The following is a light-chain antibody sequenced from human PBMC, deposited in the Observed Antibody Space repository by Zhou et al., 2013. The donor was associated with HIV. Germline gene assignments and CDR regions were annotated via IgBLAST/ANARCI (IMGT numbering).Light chain of an antibody. Sequence: DVVMTQSPLSLPVTLGQPASISCRSSQSLVHSDGNTYLNWFQQRPGQSPRRLIYKVSNGESGVPDRFSGSGSGTDFTLRISRVEAEDVGVYYCMQGSHWPWTFGQGTKVEIK. V-gene: IGKV2-30*02. CDR1: QSLVHSDGNTY. CDR3: MQGSHWPWT. CDR2: KVS. J-gene: IGKJ1*01.